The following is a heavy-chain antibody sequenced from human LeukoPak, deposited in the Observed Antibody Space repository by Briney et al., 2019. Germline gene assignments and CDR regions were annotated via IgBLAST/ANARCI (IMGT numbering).Heavy chain of an antibody. Sequence: SETLSLTCAVYGVSFSGYYWSWIRQPPGKGLEWIGEINHSGSTNYNPSLKSRVTISVDTSKNQFSLKLSSVTAADTAVYFCARGGICSSTSCYPRYWGQGTLVTVSS. J-gene: IGHJ4*02. CDR3: ARGGICSSTSCYPRY. V-gene: IGHV4-34*01. D-gene: IGHD2-2*01. CDR1: GVSFSGYY. CDR2: INHSGST.